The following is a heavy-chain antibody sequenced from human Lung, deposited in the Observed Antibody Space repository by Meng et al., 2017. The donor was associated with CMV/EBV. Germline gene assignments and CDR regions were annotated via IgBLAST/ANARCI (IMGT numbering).Heavy chain of an antibody. Sequence: SSLKGFGYSFTSYLDGWLRQMPGKGLEGMGIIYPGDSDTRYSPSFQGQVTISVDKSISTAYLEWSSLKASDTAMYYCARQPNNWFDPWGQGTLVTVSS. CDR2: IYPGDSDT. V-gene: IGHV5-51*01. CDR1: GYSFTSYL. J-gene: IGHJ5*02. CDR3: ARQPNNWFDP.